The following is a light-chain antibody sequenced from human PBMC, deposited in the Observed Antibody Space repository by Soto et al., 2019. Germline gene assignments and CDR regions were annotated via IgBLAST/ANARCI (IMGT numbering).Light chain of an antibody. CDR1: SSDVGGYNF. V-gene: IGLV2-11*01. CDR3: CSYVSSYTSYV. J-gene: IGLJ1*01. CDR2: DVT. Sequence: QSALTQPRSVSGSPGQSVTISCTGTSSDVGGYNFVSWYQQHPGKAPKFMIYDVTKRPSGVPDRFSGSKSGNTASLTISGLLAEDEADYYCCSYVSSYTSYVFGTGTKLTVL.